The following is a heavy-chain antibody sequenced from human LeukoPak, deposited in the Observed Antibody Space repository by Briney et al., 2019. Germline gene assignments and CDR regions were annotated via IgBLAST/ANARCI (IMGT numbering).Heavy chain of an antibody. J-gene: IGHJ6*03. Sequence: ASETLSLTCAVAGYFISSGYYWAWIRQPPGRGLEWIANIYHTGNTYYNPSLNSRVTMSVDTSENQFSLRLSSVTAADTAVYYCARAGGSSSPYYYYYMDVWGKGTTVSVSS. CDR2: IYHTGNT. V-gene: IGHV4-38-2*01. CDR1: GYFISSGYY. CDR3: ARAGGSSSPYYYYYMDV. D-gene: IGHD6-6*01.